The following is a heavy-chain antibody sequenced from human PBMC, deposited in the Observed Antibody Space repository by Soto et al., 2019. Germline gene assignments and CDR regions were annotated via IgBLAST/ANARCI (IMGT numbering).Heavy chain of an antibody. CDR3: ASGDAWGVLLAY. V-gene: IGHV4-31*03. Sequence: SETLSLTCTVSGASINGGVYYWNWVRLLPGRGLEWIGYIYFTGNTYYNPSLESRVTISLDTPQNQFSLKLNSVSAADTAVYYCASGDAWGVLLAYWGQGALVTVSS. CDR1: GASINGGVYY. J-gene: IGHJ4*02. CDR2: IYFTGNT. D-gene: IGHD2-21*02.